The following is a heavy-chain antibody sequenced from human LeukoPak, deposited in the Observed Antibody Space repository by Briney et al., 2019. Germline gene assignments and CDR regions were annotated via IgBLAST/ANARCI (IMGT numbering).Heavy chain of an antibody. CDR3: AKMGGDYGGLDY. Sequence: GGSLRLSCVASGFTFSSYAMSWVRQAPGKGLEWDSAISGSGGSTYYADSVKGRFTISRDNSKNTLYLQMNSLRAEDTAVYYCAKMGGDYGGLDYWGQGTLVTVSS. V-gene: IGHV3-23*01. J-gene: IGHJ4*02. D-gene: IGHD4-17*01. CDR1: GFTFSSYA. CDR2: ISGSGGST.